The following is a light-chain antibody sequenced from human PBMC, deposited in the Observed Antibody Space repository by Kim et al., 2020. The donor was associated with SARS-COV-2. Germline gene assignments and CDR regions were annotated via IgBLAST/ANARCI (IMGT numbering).Light chain of an antibody. CDR1: SNNVAGYNY. Sequence: GLSSTISCTGNSNNVAGYNYVSWQQQPPATAPQLMYYDGSKRPSAASHRFSGSKSGTTASLTICGHPADDDADYYCSSYTSSTTYVFGTGTQVTVL. V-gene: IGLV2-14*04. CDR3: SSYTSSTTYV. CDR2: DGS. J-gene: IGLJ1*01.